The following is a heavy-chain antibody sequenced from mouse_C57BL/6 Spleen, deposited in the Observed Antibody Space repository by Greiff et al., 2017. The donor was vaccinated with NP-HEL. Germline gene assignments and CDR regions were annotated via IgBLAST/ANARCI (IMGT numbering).Heavy chain of an antibody. CDR3: ARHGGLRPRYYAMDY. D-gene: IGHD2-2*01. CDR2: IWSDGST. CDR1: GFSLTSYG. V-gene: IGHV2-6-1*01. J-gene: IGHJ4*01. Sequence: QVQLQQSGPGLVAPSQSLSITCTVSGFSLTSYGVHWVRQPPGKGLEWLVVIWSDGSTTYNSALKSRLSISKDNSKSQVFLKMNSLQTDDTAMYYCARHGGLRPRYYAMDYWGQGTSVTVSS.